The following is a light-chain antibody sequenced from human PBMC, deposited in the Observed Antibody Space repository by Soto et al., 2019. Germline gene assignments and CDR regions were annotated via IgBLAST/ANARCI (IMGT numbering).Light chain of an antibody. CDR1: RPIGSH. V-gene: IGKV1-39*01. CDR2: STS. CDR3: PHRFSLPSP. J-gene: IGKJ5*01. Sequence: DVQRTESRSSLYASVGDRVTITCQARRPIGSHLNWYQQKPGKAPKLLIYSTSNLQSGVPSGFSGSGPGTNYSLTIRYLQPGDFAPYYWPHRFSLPSPCDQGTRLEIK.